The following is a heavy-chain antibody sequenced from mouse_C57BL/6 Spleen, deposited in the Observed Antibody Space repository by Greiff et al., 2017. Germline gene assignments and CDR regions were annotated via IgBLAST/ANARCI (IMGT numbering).Heavy chain of an antibody. J-gene: IGHJ2*01. Sequence: QVQLQQPGAELVMPGASVKLSCKASGYTFTSYWMHWVKQRPGQGLEWIGEIDPSDSYTNYNQKFKGKSTLTVDKSSSTAYMQLSSLTSEDSAVYYCARWLLPYFDYWGQGTTLTVSS. D-gene: IGHD2-3*01. CDR3: ARWLLPYFDY. CDR1: GYTFTSYW. V-gene: IGHV1-69*01. CDR2: IDPSDSYT.